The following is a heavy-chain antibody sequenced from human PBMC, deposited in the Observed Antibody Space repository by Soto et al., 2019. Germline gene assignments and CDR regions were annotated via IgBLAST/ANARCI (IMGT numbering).Heavy chain of an antibody. V-gene: IGHV1-2*04. CDR2: VNPNSGGT. J-gene: IGHJ6*03. Sequence: ASVKVSCKASGYTFTGYYMHWVRQAPGQGLEWKGWVNPNSGGTKYAQKFQGWVTMTRDTSISTAYMELSRLRSDDTAVYYCARSGGAPDYYYYYMDVWGKGTTVTVSS. CDR1: GYTFTGYY. CDR3: ARSGGAPDYYYYYMDV. D-gene: IGHD1-26*01.